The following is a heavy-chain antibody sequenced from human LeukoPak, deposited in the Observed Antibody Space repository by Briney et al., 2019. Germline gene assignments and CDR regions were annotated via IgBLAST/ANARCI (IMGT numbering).Heavy chain of an antibody. V-gene: IGHV1-2*02. CDR1: GYTLTDYY. CDR2: VNPNDGGT. D-gene: IGHD3-16*01. J-gene: IGHJ4*02. CDR3: AREGGLDC. Sequence: ASVKVSCKASGYTLTDYYIHWLRQAPGQGPEWVGWVNPNDGGTKSAQKFQGKFSMTRDTSINTAYMELTRQTSGDTAVDYCAREGGLDCWGQGTQLTVSS.